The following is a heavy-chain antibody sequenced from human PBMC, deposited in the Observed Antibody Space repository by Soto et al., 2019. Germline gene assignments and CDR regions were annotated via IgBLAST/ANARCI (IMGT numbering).Heavy chain of an antibody. J-gene: IGHJ4*02. V-gene: IGHV3-23*01. CDR3: AKDITFDSSAYNY. CDR1: GFTFSSYG. D-gene: IGHD3-22*01. Sequence: EVQLLESGGGLVQPGGSLRLSCTASGFTFSSYGMSWVRQAPGKGLEWVSSISGDGTSTYCVDSVKGRCTISRDNSKNTLSLQMNSLRTEDTAVYYCAKDITFDSSAYNYWGQGILVTVSS. CDR2: ISGDGTST.